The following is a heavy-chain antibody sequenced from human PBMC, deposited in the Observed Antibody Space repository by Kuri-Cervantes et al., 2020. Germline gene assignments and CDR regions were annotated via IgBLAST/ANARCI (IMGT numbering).Heavy chain of an antibody. Sequence: GGSLRLSCAASGFTFSSYSMNWVRQAPGKGLEWVSSISSSSSYIYYADSVEGRFTISRDNAKNSLYLQVNSLRAEDTAVYYCARVGGGSFDYWGQGTLVTVSS. CDR2: ISSSSSYI. J-gene: IGHJ4*02. CDR1: GFTFSSYS. D-gene: IGHD3-16*01. CDR3: ARVGGGSFDY. V-gene: IGHV3-21*01.